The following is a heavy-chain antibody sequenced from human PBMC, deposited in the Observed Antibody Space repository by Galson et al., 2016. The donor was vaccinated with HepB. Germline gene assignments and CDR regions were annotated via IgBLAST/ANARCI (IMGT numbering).Heavy chain of an antibody. J-gene: IGHJ6*02. CDR1: GGTFTTYP. Sequence: SVKVSCKASGGTFTTYPISWVRQAPGQGLEWMGGIIPLFGTSNYAQKFQGRVTITADASTSTAYMELSSLRSEDTAVYYCARAHWGNSGYYYYGMDVWGQGTTVTVSS. D-gene: IGHD5-12*01. CDR2: IIPLFGTS. CDR3: ARAHWGNSGYYYYGMDV. V-gene: IGHV1-69*13.